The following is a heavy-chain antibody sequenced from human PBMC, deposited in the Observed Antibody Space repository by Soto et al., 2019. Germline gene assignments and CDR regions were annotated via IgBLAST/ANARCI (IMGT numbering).Heavy chain of an antibody. D-gene: IGHD3-3*01. J-gene: IGHJ6*02. CDR3: ARGGITICGAYYYYGMDV. CDR1: GYTFTSYG. Sequence: ASVKVSCKASGYTFTSYGISWVRQAPGQGLEWMGWISAYNGNTKYSQKFQGRVTITRDTSASTAYMELSSLRSEDTAVYYCARGGITICGAYYYYGMDVWGQGNTVTVSS. CDR2: ISAYNGNT. V-gene: IGHV1-18*04.